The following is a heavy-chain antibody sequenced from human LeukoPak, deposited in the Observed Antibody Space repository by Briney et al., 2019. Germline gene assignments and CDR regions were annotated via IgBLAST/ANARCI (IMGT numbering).Heavy chain of an antibody. J-gene: IGHJ4*02. CDR1: GGSISSSSYY. V-gene: IGHV4-39*07. CDR2: IYYSGST. CDR3: ARDGPNYDILTGYSLPFDY. Sequence: SETLSLTCTVSGGSISSSSYYWGWIRQPPGKGLEWIGSIYYSGSTYYNPSLKSRVTISVDTSKNQFSLKLSSVTAADTAMYYCARDGPNYDILTGYSLPFDYWGQGTLVTVSS. D-gene: IGHD3-9*01.